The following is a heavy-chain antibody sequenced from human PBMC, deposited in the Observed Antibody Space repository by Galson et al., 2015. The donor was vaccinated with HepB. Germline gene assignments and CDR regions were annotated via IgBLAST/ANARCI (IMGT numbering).Heavy chain of an antibody. CDR3: ARGRGGSDF. CDR2: ISYDGSNK. D-gene: IGHD3-16*01. J-gene: IGHJ4*02. Sequence: SLRLSCAASGFTFSSYAMHWVRQAPGKGLEWVAVISYDGSNKYYADSVKGRFTISRDNAKNSLYLQMNSLRAEDTAVYYCARGRGGSDFWGRGTLVTVSS. CDR1: GFTFSSYA. V-gene: IGHV3-30-3*01.